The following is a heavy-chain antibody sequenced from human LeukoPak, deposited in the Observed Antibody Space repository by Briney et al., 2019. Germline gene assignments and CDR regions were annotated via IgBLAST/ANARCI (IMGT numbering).Heavy chain of an antibody. V-gene: IGHV3-23*01. CDR1: GFTFSSYA. Sequence: GSLRLSCAASGFTFSSYAMSWVRQAPGKGLEWVSAISGSGGSTYYADSVKGRFTISRDNSKNTLYLQMNSLRAEDTAVYYCAKDLGYCSSTSCYAPYYYGMDVWGKGTTVTVSS. D-gene: IGHD2-2*01. J-gene: IGHJ6*04. CDR2: ISGSGGST. CDR3: AKDLGYCSSTSCYAPYYYGMDV.